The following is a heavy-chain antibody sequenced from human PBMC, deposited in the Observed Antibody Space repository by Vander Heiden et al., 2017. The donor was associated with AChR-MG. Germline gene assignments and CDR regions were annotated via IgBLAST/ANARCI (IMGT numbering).Heavy chain of an antibody. Sequence: EVQLVESGGGLVKPGGSLRLSCAASGFTFSNAWLSWVRQAPGKGLEWVGRMKSKTDGGTTDDAAPVKGRFTISRDDAKNTLYLQMNSLKTEDTAVYYCTTDFMYAIGEVWFDPWGQGTLVTVSS. CDR3: TTDFMYAIGEVWFDP. J-gene: IGHJ5*02. D-gene: IGHD2-8*01. CDR2: MKSKTDGGTT. CDR1: GFTFSNAW. V-gene: IGHV3-15*01.